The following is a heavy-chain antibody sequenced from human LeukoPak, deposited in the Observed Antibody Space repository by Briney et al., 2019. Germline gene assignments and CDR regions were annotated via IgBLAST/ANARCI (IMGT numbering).Heavy chain of an antibody. J-gene: IGHJ4*02. CDR1: GFTSSSYW. CDR3: AKDRLKFSSGYYPDY. V-gene: IGHV3-23*01. Sequence: GGSLRLSCAASGFTSSSYWMSWVRQAPGKGLEWVSAISGSGGSTYYADSVKGRFTISRDNSKNTLYLQMNSLRAEDTAVYYCAKDRLKFSSGYYPDYWGQGTLVTVSS. D-gene: IGHD3-22*01. CDR2: ISGSGGST.